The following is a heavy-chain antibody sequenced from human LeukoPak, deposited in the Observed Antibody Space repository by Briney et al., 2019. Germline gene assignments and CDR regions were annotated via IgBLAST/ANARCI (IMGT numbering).Heavy chain of an antibody. J-gene: IGHJ1*01. CDR3: AKDGPAAMTAEYFQH. CDR1: GFTFSSYA. Sequence: GGSLRLSCAASGFTFSSYAMSWVRQAPGKGLEWVSANSGSGGSTYYADSVKGRFTISRDNSKSTLYLQMNSLRAEDTAVYYCAKDGPAAMTAEYFQHWGQGTLVTVSS. CDR2: NSGSGGST. V-gene: IGHV3-23*01. D-gene: IGHD2-2*01.